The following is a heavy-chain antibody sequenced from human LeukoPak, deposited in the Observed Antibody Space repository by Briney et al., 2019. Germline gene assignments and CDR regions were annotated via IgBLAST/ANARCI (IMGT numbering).Heavy chain of an antibody. CDR2: INPSGGST. Sequence: ASVKVSCKASGYTFTSYYMHWVRQAPGQGLEWMGIINPSGGSTSYAQKFQGRVTMTRDTSTSTVYMELSSLRSEDTAVYCCARFPNTAMVMGLEYYYGMDVWGQGTTVTVSS. CDR1: GYTFTSYY. J-gene: IGHJ6*02. V-gene: IGHV1-46*01. D-gene: IGHD5-18*01. CDR3: ARFPNTAMVMGLEYYYGMDV.